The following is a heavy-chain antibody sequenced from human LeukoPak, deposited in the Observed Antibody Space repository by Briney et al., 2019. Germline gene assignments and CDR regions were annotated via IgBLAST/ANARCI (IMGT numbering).Heavy chain of an antibody. D-gene: IGHD2-2*01. CDR3: ARGVVVPAASDITNWFDP. V-gene: IGHV4-4*02. CDR1: GGSISSSNW. Sequence: PSGTLSLTCAVSGGSISSSNWWSWVRQPPGKGLEWIGETYHSGSTNYNPSLKSRVTISVDKSKNQFSLKLSSVTAADTAVYYCARGVVVPAASDITNWFDPWGQGTLVTVSS. CDR2: TYHSGST. J-gene: IGHJ5*02.